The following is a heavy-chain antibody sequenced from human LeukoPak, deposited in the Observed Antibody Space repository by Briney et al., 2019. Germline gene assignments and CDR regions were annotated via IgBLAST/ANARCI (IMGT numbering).Heavy chain of an antibody. J-gene: IGHJ4*02. V-gene: IGHV3-30*18. D-gene: IGHD6-19*01. CDR1: GFTFSSYG. CDR2: ISYDGSNK. Sequence: GGSLRLSCAASGFTFSSYGMHWVRQAPGKGLEWVAVISYDGSNKYYADSVKGRFTISRDNSKNTLYLQMNSLRAEDTAVYYCAKAGRIALAGNFDYWGQGPLVTVSS. CDR3: AKAGRIALAGNFDY.